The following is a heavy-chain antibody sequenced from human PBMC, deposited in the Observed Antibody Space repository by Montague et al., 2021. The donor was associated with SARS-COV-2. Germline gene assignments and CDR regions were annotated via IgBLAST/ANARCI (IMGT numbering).Heavy chain of an antibody. D-gene: IGHD3-10*01. J-gene: IGHJ6*02. CDR3: ARVRYYGSGTSLGMDV. V-gene: IGHV4-34*01. Sequence: SETLSLTCAVYGVSFSGYYWSWIRQPPGKGLEWIGEINHSGSTNYNPSLKGRVTISVDTSKNQFSLKLSSVTAADTAVYYCARVRYYGSGTSLGMDVWGQGTTVTVSS. CDR1: GVSFSGYY. CDR2: INHSGST.